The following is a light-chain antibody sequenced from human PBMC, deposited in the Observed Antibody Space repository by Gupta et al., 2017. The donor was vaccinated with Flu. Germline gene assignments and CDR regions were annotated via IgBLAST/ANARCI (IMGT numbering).Light chain of an antibody. Sequence: QHHPGKAPKLIIYEVSQRPSGVPDRFSGFKSGNMASLIVSGLQAEDEADYYCCSYAGNNNFYVFGTGTKVTVL. CDR3: CSYAGNNNFYV. V-gene: IGLV2-8*01. J-gene: IGLJ1*01. CDR2: EVS.